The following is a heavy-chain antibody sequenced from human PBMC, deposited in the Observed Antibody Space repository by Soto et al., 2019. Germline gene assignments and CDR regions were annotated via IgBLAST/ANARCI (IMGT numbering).Heavy chain of an antibody. J-gene: IGHJ4*02. V-gene: IGHV1-3*01. CDR2: INAGNGNT. CDR1: GYTFTSYA. Sequence: EASVKVSCKASGYTFTSYAMHWVRQAPGQRLEWMGWINAGNGNTKYSQKFQGRVTITRDTSASTAYMELSSLRSEDTAVYYCARSFVEELFDYWGQGTLVTVSS. D-gene: IGHD3-16*01. CDR3: ARSFVEELFDY.